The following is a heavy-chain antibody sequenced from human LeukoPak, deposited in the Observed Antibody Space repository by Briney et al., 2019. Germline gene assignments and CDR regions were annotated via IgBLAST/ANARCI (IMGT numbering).Heavy chain of an antibody. D-gene: IGHD1-7*01. V-gene: IGHV4-38-2*02. Sequence: PSETLSLTCTVSGYSISSGYYWGWIRQPPGKGLEWIGSIYHSGSTYYNPSLKSRVTISLDTSKNQFSLKLNSVTAADTAVYYCARLTATTHWGRGSLVTVSS. CDR2: IYHSGST. J-gene: IGHJ4*02. CDR3: ARLTATTH. CDR1: GYSISSGYY.